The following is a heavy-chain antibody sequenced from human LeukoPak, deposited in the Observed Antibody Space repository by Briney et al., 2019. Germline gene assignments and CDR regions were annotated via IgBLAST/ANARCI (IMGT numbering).Heavy chain of an antibody. Sequence: GESLKISCKGSGYSFTSYWIGWVRQMPGKGLEWMGTVDPSDSYTNYSPSFQGHVTISAVKSISTAYLQWSSLKASDTAMYYCAILYADYPDYWGQGTLVTVSS. V-gene: IGHV5-10-1*01. J-gene: IGHJ4*02. CDR1: GYSFTSYW. CDR3: AILYADYPDY. D-gene: IGHD4-17*01. CDR2: VDPSDSYT.